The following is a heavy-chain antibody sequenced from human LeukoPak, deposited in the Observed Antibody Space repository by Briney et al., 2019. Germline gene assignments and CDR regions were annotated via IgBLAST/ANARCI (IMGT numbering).Heavy chain of an antibody. CDR2: ISYDGSNK. CDR1: GFTFSSYG. J-gene: IGHJ4*02. Sequence: PGGSLRLSCAASGFTFSSYGMHWVRQAPGKGLEWVAVISYDGSNKYYADSVKGRFTISRDNSKNTLYLQVNSLRAEDTAVYYCAKDRRIVVAYYFDYWGQGTLVTVSS. V-gene: IGHV3-30*18. D-gene: IGHD3-22*01. CDR3: AKDRRIVVAYYFDY.